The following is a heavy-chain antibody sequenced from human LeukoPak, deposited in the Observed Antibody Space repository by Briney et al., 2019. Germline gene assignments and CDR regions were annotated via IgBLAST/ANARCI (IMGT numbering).Heavy chain of an antibody. V-gene: IGHV4-38-2*02. CDR2: IYYTGNT. CDR3: ARRHCSGGSCYFDY. Sequence: SETLSLTCTVSGYSISSGYYWGWIRQPPGKGLEWIGYIYYTGNTNYNPSLKSRVTISVDTSKNQFSLKLSSVTAADTAVYYCARRHCSGGSCYFDYWGQGTLVTVSS. D-gene: IGHD2-15*01. CDR1: GYSISSGYY. J-gene: IGHJ4*02.